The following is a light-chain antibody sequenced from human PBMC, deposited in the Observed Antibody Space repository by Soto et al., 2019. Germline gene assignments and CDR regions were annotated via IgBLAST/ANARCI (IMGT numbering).Light chain of an antibody. CDR3: QQYGSSPPT. CDR2: GAS. Sequence: EIVLTQSPGTLSLSPGERATLSCRASQSVRSSYLAWYQQKPRQAPRLLIYGASGRATGIPDRFSGSGSGTDFTLIIIRLVPEDFAVYYCQQYGSSPPTFGQGTKVDIK. J-gene: IGKJ1*01. V-gene: IGKV3-20*01. CDR1: QSVRSSY.